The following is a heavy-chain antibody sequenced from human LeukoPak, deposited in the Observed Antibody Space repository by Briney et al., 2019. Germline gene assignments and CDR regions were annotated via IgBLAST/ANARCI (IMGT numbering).Heavy chain of an antibody. Sequence: PSGTLSLTCDVSGDSISSDHWWSWVRQPPGKGLEWIGYIYYSGSTNYNPSLKSRVTISVDTSKNQFSLKLSSVTAADTAVYYCAREVRCSGGSCYTYYYFDYWGQGTLVTVSS. CDR3: AREVRCSGGSCYTYYYFDY. D-gene: IGHD2-15*01. V-gene: IGHV4-4*02. CDR1: GDSISSDHW. CDR2: IYYSGST. J-gene: IGHJ4*02.